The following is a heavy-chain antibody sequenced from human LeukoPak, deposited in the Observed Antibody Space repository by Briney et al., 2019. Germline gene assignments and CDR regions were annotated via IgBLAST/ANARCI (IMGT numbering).Heavy chain of an antibody. CDR2: INPNTGGT. CDR1: GYTFTGYF. CDR3: ARVHATGYFSLDLGY. J-gene: IGHJ4*02. Sequence: ASVKVSCKASGYTFTGYFMHWVRQAPGQGLDWVGWINPNTGGTKYAQKFQGRVTMTRDMSIGTAYMELSTVTSDDTAVYFCARVHATGYFSLDLGYWGQGTLVTVSS. D-gene: IGHD3-9*01. V-gene: IGHV1-2*02.